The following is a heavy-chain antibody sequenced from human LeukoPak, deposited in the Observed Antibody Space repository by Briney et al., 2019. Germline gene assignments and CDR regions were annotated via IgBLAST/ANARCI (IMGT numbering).Heavy chain of an antibody. Sequence: PSETLSLTCTVSGGSISSYYWSWIRQPAGKGLEWIGRIYTSGSTNYNPSLKSRVTMSVDTFKNQFSLKLSSVTAADTAVYYCARAKARHPGNYYDSSGRYYFDYWGQGTLVTVSS. CDR1: GGSISSYY. J-gene: IGHJ4*02. D-gene: IGHD3-22*01. V-gene: IGHV4-4*07. CDR3: ARAKARHPGNYYDSSGRYYFDY. CDR2: IYTSGST.